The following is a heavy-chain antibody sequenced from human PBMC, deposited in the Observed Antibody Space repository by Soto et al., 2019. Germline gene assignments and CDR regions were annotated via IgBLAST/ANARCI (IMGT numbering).Heavy chain of an antibody. CDR2: IWHDGNNK. Sequence: GGSLSLSCAASGFTFSNYGMHWVRQAPGKGLEWVAIIWHDGNNKYYADSVRGRFIISRDNSKNRLYLQMNSLRAEDTAVYYCASDIVGASDSYGLDVWGQGTPLTVSS. D-gene: IGHD1-26*01. J-gene: IGHJ6*02. CDR3: ASDIVGASDSYGLDV. CDR1: GFTFSNYG. V-gene: IGHV3-33*01.